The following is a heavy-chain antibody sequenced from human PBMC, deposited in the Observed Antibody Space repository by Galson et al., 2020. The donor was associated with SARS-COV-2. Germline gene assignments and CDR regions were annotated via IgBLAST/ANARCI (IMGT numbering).Heavy chain of an antibody. D-gene: IGHD3-22*01. Sequence: SETLSLTCTVPDGSISSYYWSWIRQPAGKGLEWIGRIYTSGSTNYNHSLKSRVTMSVDTSKNQFSLKLSSVTAADTAVYYCARGIYDSSGYYGYYFDYWGQGTLVTVSS. CDR2: IYTSGST. J-gene: IGHJ4*02. CDR1: DGSISSYY. CDR3: ARGIYDSSGYYGYYFDY. V-gene: IGHV4-4*07.